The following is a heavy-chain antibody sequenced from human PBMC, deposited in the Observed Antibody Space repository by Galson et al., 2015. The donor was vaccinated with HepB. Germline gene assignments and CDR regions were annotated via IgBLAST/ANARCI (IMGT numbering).Heavy chain of an antibody. CDR1: GGSISSYY. V-gene: IGHV4-59*01. Sequence: ETLSLTCTVSGGSISSYYWSWIRQPPGKGLEWIGYIYYSGSTNYNPSLKSRVTISVDTSKNQFSLKLSSVTAADTAVYYCARFVVPAVLAANWFDPWGQGTLVTVSS. CDR2: IYYSGST. J-gene: IGHJ5*02. D-gene: IGHD2-2*01. CDR3: ARFVVPAVLAANWFDP.